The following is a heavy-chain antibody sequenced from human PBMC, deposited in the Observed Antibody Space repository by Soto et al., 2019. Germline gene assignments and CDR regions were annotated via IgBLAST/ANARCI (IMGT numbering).Heavy chain of an antibody. CDR3: AREGASLTVGYGMDV. D-gene: IGHD3-22*01. V-gene: IGHV1-18*04. J-gene: IGHJ6*02. Sequence: ASVKVSCKASGYTFTSYGISWVRQAPGQGLEWMGWISAYNGNTNYAQKLQGRVTMTTDTSTSTAYMELRSLRSDDTAVYYCAREGASLTVGYGMDVWGQGTTVTVSS. CDR1: GYTFTSYG. CDR2: ISAYNGNT.